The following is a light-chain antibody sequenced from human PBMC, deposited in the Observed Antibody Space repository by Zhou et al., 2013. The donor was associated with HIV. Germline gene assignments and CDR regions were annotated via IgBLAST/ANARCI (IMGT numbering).Light chain of an antibody. J-gene: IGKJ2*02. CDR1: QNVSSK. Sequence: EIVMTQSPATLSVSPGERATLSCRASQNVSSKVAWYQQKPGRPPRLLIFGASTRATGVPANFSGSGSGTEFTLTISSLQSEDSVVYYCQQYGTSPSTFGQGTKLEIK. CDR3: QQYGTSPST. V-gene: IGKV3-15*01. CDR2: GAS.